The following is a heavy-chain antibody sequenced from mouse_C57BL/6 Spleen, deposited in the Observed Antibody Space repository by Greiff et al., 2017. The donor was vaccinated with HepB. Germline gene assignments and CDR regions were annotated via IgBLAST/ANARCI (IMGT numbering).Heavy chain of an antibody. Sequence: QVQLQQPGAELVRSGSSVKLSCKASGYTFTSYWMHWVKQRPIQGLEWIGNIDPSDSETHYNQKFKDKATLTVDKSSSTAYMQLSSLTSEDSAVYYCARPYGNYWYFDVWGTGTTVTVSS. V-gene: IGHV1-52*01. D-gene: IGHD2-1*01. CDR1: GYTFTSYW. CDR2: IDPSDSET. CDR3: ARPYGNYWYFDV. J-gene: IGHJ1*03.